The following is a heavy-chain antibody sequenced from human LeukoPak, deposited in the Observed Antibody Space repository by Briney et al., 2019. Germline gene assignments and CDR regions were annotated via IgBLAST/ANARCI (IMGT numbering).Heavy chain of an antibody. J-gene: IGHJ1*01. CDR3: ANSVFSEYFQH. CDR2: ISSSSSYI. Sequence: GGSLRLSCAASGFTFSSYSMNWVRQAPGKGLEWVSSISSSSSYIYYADSVKGRFTISRDNARNSLYLQMNSLRAEDTAVYYCANSVFSEYFQHWGQGTLVTVSS. V-gene: IGHV3-21*04. D-gene: IGHD2-15*01. CDR1: GFTFSSYS.